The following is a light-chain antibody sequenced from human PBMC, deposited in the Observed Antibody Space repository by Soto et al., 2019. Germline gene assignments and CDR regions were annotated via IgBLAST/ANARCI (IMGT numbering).Light chain of an antibody. V-gene: IGKV3-11*01. J-gene: IGKJ4*01. CDR3: QQRYSWPPLT. Sequence: DIVLTQSPATLSLSPGEGATLSCRASQSVRTYLAWYQQKPGQVPRLLIYDASNRATGVPARFSGSGSRTDFSLTISSLEPEDFAVYYCQQRYSWPPLTFGGGTRVEIK. CDR1: QSVRTY. CDR2: DAS.